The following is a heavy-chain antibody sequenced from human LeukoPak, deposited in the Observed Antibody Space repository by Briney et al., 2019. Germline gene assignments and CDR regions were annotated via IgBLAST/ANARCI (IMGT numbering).Heavy chain of an antibody. Sequence: SETLSLTCTVSGASITSGEFYCSWIRQSPGKGLEWIGYVAYTGSTNYNPSLRSRATMSLDMSKNQFSLKLSSVTAADTAIYYCARDQYDSGGSFLGNDYWGQGTLVTVSS. V-gene: IGHV4-30-4*01. CDR3: ARDQYDSGGSFLGNDY. J-gene: IGHJ4*02. CDR1: GASITSGEFY. D-gene: IGHD3-22*01. CDR2: VAYTGST.